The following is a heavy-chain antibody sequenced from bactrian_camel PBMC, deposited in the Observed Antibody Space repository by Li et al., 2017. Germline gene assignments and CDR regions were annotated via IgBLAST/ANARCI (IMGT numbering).Heavy chain of an antibody. CDR2: IESDGST. CDR3: AAAKWVPGY. V-gene: IGHV3S9*01. CDR1: GDTISRYC. J-gene: IGHJ6*01. Sequence: HVQLEESGGGSVQVGGSLRLSCVASGDTISRYCMGWFRQIPDKEREGVAGIESDGSTSYADSVRGRFTISRDNARNTLYLQMNSLRPEDTAVYYCAAAKWVPGYWGQGTQVTVS. D-gene: IGHD2*01.